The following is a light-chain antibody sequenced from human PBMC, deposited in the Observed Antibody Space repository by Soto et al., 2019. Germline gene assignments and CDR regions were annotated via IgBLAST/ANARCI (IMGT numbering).Light chain of an antibody. CDR1: SSDVGGYNH. CDR3: SSFTSSSTWV. J-gene: IGLJ3*02. CDR2: DVT. V-gene: IGLV2-14*03. Sequence: QSALTQPASVSGSPGQSITISCTGTSSDVGGYNHVSWYQQHPGKVPKLILYDVTNRPSGVSNRFSGSRSGNTASLTLSGLQAEDEADYYCSSFTSSSTWVFGGGTQLTV.